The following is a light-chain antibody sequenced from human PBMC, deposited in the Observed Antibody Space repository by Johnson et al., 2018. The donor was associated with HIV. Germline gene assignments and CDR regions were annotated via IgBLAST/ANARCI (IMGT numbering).Light chain of an antibody. CDR3: GTWDICLSAGGANYV. V-gene: IGLV1-51*01. J-gene: IGLJ1*01. Sequence: QPVLTQPPSVSAAPGQKVTISCSGTSSNIGNNYVSWYQQFPGTAPKLVIYDNNNRPSGNPDRFSGSKSGTSATLGITGLPTGDEAGYYCGTWDICLSAGGANYVFGTGTKVTVL. CDR2: DNN. CDR1: SSNIGNNY.